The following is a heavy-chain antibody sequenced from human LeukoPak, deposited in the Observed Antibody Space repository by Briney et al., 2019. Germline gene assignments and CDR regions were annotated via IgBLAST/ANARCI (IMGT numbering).Heavy chain of an antibody. CDR3: TTMVRGVLFDY. CDR1: GYTFTSYG. D-gene: IGHD3-10*01. V-gene: IGHV1-18*01. Sequence: ASVKVSCKASGYTFTSYGISWVRQAPGQGLEWMGWISAYNGNTNYAQKFQGRVTMTRDTSISTAYMELSRLRSDDTAVYYCTTMVRGVLFDYWGQGTLVTVSS. CDR2: ISAYNGNT. J-gene: IGHJ4*02.